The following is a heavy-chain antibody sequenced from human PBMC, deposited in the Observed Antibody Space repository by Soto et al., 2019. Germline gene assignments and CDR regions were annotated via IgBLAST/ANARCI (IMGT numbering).Heavy chain of an antibody. Sequence: ASRTVSCEASCYTFTSYGISWVRQAPGQGLEWMGWISAYNGNTNYAQKLQGRVTMTTDTSTSTAYMELRSLRSDDTAVYYCARDLSRIAAAGSFNWFDPWGQGTLVTVSS. V-gene: IGHV1-18*01. CDR2: ISAYNGNT. J-gene: IGHJ5*02. CDR3: ARDLSRIAAAGSFNWFDP. D-gene: IGHD6-13*01. CDR1: CYTFTSYG.